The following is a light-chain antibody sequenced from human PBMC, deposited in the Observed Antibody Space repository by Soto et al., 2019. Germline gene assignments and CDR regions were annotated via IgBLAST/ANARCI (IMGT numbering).Light chain of an antibody. CDR2: GAS. J-gene: IGKJ3*01. CDR1: QSVSSN. CDR3: QQYNNWPT. V-gene: IGKV3-15*01. Sequence: EIVMTQSPATLSVSPGERATLSCRASQSVSSNLAWYQQKPGQAPRLLIYGASTRATGIPARFSGSESGTEFTLTISNLQSEDFAVYYSQQYNNWPTFGPGTKVDIK.